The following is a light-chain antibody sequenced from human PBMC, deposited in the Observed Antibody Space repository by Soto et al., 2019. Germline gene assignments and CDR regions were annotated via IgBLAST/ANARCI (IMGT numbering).Light chain of an antibody. J-gene: IGLJ1*01. CDR2: GNS. Sequence: QSVLTQPPSVSGAPGQRVTISCTGSSSKIGAGYDVHWYQQLPGTAPKLLIYGNSNRPSGVPDRFSGSKSGASAPLAITGLQAEDEADYYCQSYDSSLSAPYVFGTGTKVTVL. CDR1: SSKIGAGYD. V-gene: IGLV1-40*01. CDR3: QSYDSSLSAPYV.